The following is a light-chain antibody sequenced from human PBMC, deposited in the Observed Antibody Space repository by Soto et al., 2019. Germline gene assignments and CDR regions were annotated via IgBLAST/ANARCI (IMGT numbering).Light chain of an antibody. CDR3: CSYAGSSTVSVV. V-gene: IGLV2-23*03. Sequence: QSALTEPASVSGSPGQSITISCTGTSSAVGSYNLVSWYQQHPGKAPKLMIYEGSKRPSGVSNRFSGSKSGNTASLTISGLQAEDEADYYCCSYAGSSTVSVVFGGGTKLTVL. J-gene: IGLJ2*01. CDR2: EGS. CDR1: SSAVGSYNL.